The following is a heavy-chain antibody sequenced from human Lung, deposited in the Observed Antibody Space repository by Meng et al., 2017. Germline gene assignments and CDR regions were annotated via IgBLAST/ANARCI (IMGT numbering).Heavy chain of an antibody. CDR3: ARGPTTMAHDFDY. J-gene: IGHJ4*02. CDR2: INHSGST. V-gene: IGHV4-34*01. CDR1: GGSFSDYY. D-gene: IGHD4-11*01. Sequence: QVHVQQWGVGLLKPSETLSLSCVVSGGSFSDYYWSWIRQPPGKGLEWIGEINHSGSTNYNPSLESRATISVDTSQNNLSLKLSSVTAADSAVYYCARGPTTMAHDFDYWGQGTLVTVSS.